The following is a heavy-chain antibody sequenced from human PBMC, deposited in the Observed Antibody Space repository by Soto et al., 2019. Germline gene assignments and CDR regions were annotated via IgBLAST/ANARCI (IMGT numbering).Heavy chain of an antibody. CDR2: LFYGGTT. CDR1: GGSISGYY. CDR3: ARHRGPAPVY. J-gene: IGHJ4*02. D-gene: IGHD3-10*01. Sequence: SETLSLTCTVSGGSISGYYCTWIRQPPGKGLGWVGSLFYGGTTDYNPSLKSRLTMSLDTSKNHFSLKLRSVTAADTAVYYCARHRGPAPVYWGQGTLVTVSS. V-gene: IGHV4-39*01.